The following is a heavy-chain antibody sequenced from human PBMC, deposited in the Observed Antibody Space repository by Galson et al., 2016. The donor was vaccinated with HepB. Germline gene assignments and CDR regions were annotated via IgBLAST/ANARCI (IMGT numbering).Heavy chain of an antibody. V-gene: IGHV4-4*07. Sequence: SETLSLTCTVSGDSISSYYWSWIRQPAGKGLEWIGRIYSSGSTNYNPSLKSRVTMPVDTSKNQFSLKLSSVTGADTAVYYCARTIVSAARGAFDIWGHGTMVTVSS. CDR2: IYSSGST. D-gene: IGHD2-2*01. CDR1: GDSISSYY. CDR3: ARTIVSAARGAFDI. J-gene: IGHJ3*02.